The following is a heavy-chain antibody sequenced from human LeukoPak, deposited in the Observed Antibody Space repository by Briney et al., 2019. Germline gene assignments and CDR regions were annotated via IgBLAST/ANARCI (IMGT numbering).Heavy chain of an antibody. CDR2: IRTKTSRGTS. CDR3: TRGQLGYDY. J-gene: IGHJ4*02. D-gene: IGHD3-10*01. V-gene: IGHV3-49*03. CDR1: GFTFGDYA. Sequence: GGSLRLSCTASGFTFGDYATTWTRQAPGKGLEWVGFIRTKTSRGTSEYATSVKGRFTISRDDSKSIAYLQMNSRKTEDTAVYYCTRGQLGYDYWGQGTLVTVSS.